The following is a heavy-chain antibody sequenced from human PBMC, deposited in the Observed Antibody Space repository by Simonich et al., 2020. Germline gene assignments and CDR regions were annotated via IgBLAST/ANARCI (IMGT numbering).Heavy chain of an antibody. CDR2: IYYRGST. J-gene: IGHJ4*02. D-gene: IGHD5-12*01. Sequence: QVQLQESGPGLVKPSETLSLTCTVSGASISSYYWSWIRQPPGKGLEWIGYIYYRGSTNYNPSLKSRVTISVDTSKNQFSLKLSSVTAADTAVYYCARHDRWLQFYFDYWGQGTLVTVSS. V-gene: IGHV4-59*08. CDR1: GASISSYY. CDR3: ARHDRWLQFYFDY.